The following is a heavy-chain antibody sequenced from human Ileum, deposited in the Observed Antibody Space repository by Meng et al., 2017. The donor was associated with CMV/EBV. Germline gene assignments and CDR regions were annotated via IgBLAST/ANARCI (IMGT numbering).Heavy chain of an antibody. Sequence: KVCCKASGYTFTGYYLHWGRQAPGQGLEWMGWINPNSGGTNYAQKFQGRVTMTRDTSISTAYMELSRLRSDDTAVYYCARGCPNWFDPWGQGTLVTVSS. J-gene: IGHJ5*02. V-gene: IGHV1-2*02. CDR1: GYTFTGYY. CDR2: INPNSGGT. CDR3: ARGCPNWFDP.